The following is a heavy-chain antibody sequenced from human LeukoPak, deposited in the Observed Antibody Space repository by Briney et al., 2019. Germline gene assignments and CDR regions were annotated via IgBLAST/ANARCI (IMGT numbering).Heavy chain of an antibody. V-gene: IGHV4-4*07. J-gene: IGHJ4*02. D-gene: IGHD3-3*01. CDR1: GGSISSYY. Sequence: SETLSLTCTVSGGSISSYYWSWIRQPAGKGLEWIGRIHTSGSTNYNPSLKSRVSMSVDTSRNQFSLKLGSVTAADTAVYYCARADFWSGYRFDFWGQGTLVTVSS. CDR2: IHTSGST. CDR3: ARADFWSGYRFDF.